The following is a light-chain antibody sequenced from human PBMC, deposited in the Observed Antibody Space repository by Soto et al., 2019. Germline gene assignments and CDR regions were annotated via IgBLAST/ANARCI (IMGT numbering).Light chain of an antibody. Sequence: EIVLTQSPATLSLSPGERATLSCRASQSVGSYLAWYQQKPGQAPRLLIYDASNRATGIPARFSGSGAGTDFTLTISSLEPEDFAVYYCQRRSNWPITFGQGTRLEIK. CDR1: QSVGSY. CDR3: QRRSNWPIT. J-gene: IGKJ5*01. CDR2: DAS. V-gene: IGKV3-11*01.